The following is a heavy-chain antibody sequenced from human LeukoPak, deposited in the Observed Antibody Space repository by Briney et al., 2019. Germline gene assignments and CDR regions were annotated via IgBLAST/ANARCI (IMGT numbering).Heavy chain of an antibody. CDR3: GRALSGPIDH. J-gene: IGHJ4*02. D-gene: IGHD1-26*01. CDR2: TYYRSKWYN. V-gene: IGHV6-1*01. CDR1: GDIDSSNSAA. Sequence: SQTLSLTCAISGDIDSSNSAAWNWIRQSPSRGLEWLGRTYYRSKWYNDYALYLKGRITVTPDTSKNRFSLQLISVTPEDTAVYYCGRALSGPIDHWGQGSLVTVSS.